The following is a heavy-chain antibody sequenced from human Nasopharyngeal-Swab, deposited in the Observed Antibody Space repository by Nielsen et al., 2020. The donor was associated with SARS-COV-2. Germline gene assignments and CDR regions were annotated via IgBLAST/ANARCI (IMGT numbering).Heavy chain of an antibody. Sequence: GGSLRLSCAASGFTFSSYSMNWVRQAPGKGLEWVSSISSSSSYIYYADSVKGRFTISRDNAKNSLYLQMNSLRAEDTAVYYCARDSSGYENYYYYYYMDVWGKGTTVTVS. V-gene: IGHV3-21*01. D-gene: IGHD5-12*01. CDR3: ARDSSGYENYYYYYYMDV. CDR2: ISSSSSYI. J-gene: IGHJ6*03. CDR1: GFTFSSYS.